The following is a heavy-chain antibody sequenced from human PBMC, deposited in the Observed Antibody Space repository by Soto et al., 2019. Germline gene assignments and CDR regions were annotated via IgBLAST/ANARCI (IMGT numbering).Heavy chain of an antibody. CDR3: ARAGSVAAHYYYYGMDV. D-gene: IGHD6-19*01. CDR1: GGSVSSGSYY. V-gene: IGHV4-61*01. J-gene: IGHJ6*02. Sequence: PSETLSLTCTVSGGSVSSGSYYWSWIRQPPGKGLEWIGYIYYSGSTNYNPSLKSRVTISVDTSKNQFSLKLSSVTAADTAVYYCARAGSVAAHYYYYGMDVWGQGTTVTVSS. CDR2: IYYSGST.